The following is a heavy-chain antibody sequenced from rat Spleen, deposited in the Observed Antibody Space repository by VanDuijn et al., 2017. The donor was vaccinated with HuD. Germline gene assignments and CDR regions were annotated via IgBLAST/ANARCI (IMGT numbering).Heavy chain of an antibody. Sequence: EVQLVESGGGLVQPGRSLKLSCAASGFIFSDYAMAWLRQAPKKGREWVATIIYDGSKIYYRDSVRGRFTISRDDAKSTLYLQMDSLRAEDTATYYCARGGGIDYWGQGVTVTVSS. CDR2: IIYDGSKI. D-gene: IGHD1-11*01. CDR1: GFIFSDYA. J-gene: IGHJ2*01. CDR3: ARGGGIDY. V-gene: IGHV5-17*01.